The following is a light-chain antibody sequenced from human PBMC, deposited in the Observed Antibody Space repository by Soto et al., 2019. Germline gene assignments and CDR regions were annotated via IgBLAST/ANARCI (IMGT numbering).Light chain of an antibody. V-gene: IGKV1-5*03. J-gene: IGKJ2*01. CDR2: EAS. CDR1: QSISRW. CDR3: QQYNDSFPYT. Sequence: DIQMTQSPSTLSASVGDRVTITCRASQSISRWWAWYQQKPGTVPKLRIYEASTLESGVPSRFSGSRSGTEFTLTVSSLQPDDFATYYCQQYNDSFPYTFGQGTKLEIK.